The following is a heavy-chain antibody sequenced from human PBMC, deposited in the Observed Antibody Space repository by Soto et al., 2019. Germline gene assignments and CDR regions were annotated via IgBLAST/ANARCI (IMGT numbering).Heavy chain of an antibody. D-gene: IGHD6-6*01. CDR3: AKRLLIAAPRRGYFDY. CDR1: GFTFSSYA. Sequence: EVQLLESGGGLVQPGGSLRLSCAASGFTFSSYAMSWVRQAPGKGLEWVSAISGSGGSTYYADSVKGRFTISRDNSKNTLYRQMHSLRAEDTAVYYCAKRLLIAAPRRGYFDYWGQGTLVTVSS. J-gene: IGHJ4*02. CDR2: ISGSGGST. V-gene: IGHV3-23*01.